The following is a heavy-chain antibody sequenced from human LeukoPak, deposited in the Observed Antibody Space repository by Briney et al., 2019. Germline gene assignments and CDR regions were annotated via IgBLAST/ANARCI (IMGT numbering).Heavy chain of an antibody. Sequence: ASVTVSCKASGYTFTSYDINWVRQATGQGLEWMGWMNPNSGNTGYAQKFQGRVTMTRNTSISTAYMELSSLRSEDTAVYYCARGALLWCGVYYGMDVWGQGTTVTVSS. CDR3: ARGALLWCGVYYGMDV. CDR1: GYTFTSYD. D-gene: IGHD3-10*01. CDR2: MNPNSGNT. V-gene: IGHV1-8*01. J-gene: IGHJ6*02.